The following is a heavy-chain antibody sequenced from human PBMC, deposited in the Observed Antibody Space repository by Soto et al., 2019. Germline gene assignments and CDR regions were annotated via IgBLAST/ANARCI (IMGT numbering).Heavy chain of an antibody. CDR3: ARHYSNYVDDAFDI. D-gene: IGHD4-4*01. J-gene: IGHJ3*02. V-gene: IGHV1-69*02. CDR2: IIPILGIA. CDR1: GGSFSSKT. Sequence: TSVKVTCEASGGSFSSKTSSWVRQAPGQGLEWMGRIIPILGIANYAQKFQGRVTITADKSTSTAYMELSSLRSEDTAVYYCARHYSNYVDDAFDIWGQGTMVTVSS.